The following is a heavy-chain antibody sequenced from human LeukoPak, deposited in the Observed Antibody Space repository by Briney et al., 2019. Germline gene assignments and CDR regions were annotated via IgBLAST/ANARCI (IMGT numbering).Heavy chain of an antibody. D-gene: IGHD6-13*01. V-gene: IGHV3-53*04. CDR1: GFSVGSNY. CDR2: IFSRGST. J-gene: IGHJ4*02. Sequence: GGSLRLSCAASGFSVGSNYMNWVRQAPGKGLECVSVIFSRGSTYYADSVKGRFTISRHNSENTLYLQMDSLRVEDTAVYYCTSSSPTSYSDYWGQGTLVTVSS. CDR3: TSSSPTSYSDY.